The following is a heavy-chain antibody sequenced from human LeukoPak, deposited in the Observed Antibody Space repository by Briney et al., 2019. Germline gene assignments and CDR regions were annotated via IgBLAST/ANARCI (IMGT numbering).Heavy chain of an antibody. J-gene: IGHJ4*02. D-gene: IGHD6-19*01. Sequence: PGGSLRLSCAASGITFSSYAMSWVRQAPGKGLEWVSGISDSGGATYYADSVKGRFTISRDNSKNTLYLQMNSLRPEDTAVYYCAKGRYSSGWYDYWGQGTPVTVSS. CDR2: ISDSGGAT. CDR3: AKGRYSSGWYDY. V-gene: IGHV3-23*01. CDR1: GITFSSYA.